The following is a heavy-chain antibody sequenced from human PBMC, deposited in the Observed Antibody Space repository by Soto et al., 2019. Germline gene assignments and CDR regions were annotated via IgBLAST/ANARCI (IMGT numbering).Heavy chain of an antibody. CDR2: ISGSGGST. D-gene: IGHD4-17*01. J-gene: IGHJ6*03. CDR3: AKGQNYGDYAEEYYYYYMDV. CDR1: GFTFSSYD. V-gene: IGHV3-23*01. Sequence: WGCLRLSCAASGFTFSSYDMRWVRQAPGKGLEWVSTISGSGGSTYYADSVKGRFTISRDNSKNTLYLQMNSLRAEDTAVYYCAKGQNYGDYAEEYYYYYMDVWGKGTTVTVSS.